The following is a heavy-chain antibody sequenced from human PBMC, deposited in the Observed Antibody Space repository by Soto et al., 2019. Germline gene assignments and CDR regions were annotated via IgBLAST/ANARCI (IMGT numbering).Heavy chain of an antibody. D-gene: IGHD3-22*01. J-gene: IGHJ4*02. CDR1: GGTFSSYA. CDR3: ARGTHYYESSGYYSETRGYFDY. CDR2: IIPIFGTA. Sequence: QVQLVQSGAEVKKPGSSVKVSCKASGGTFSSYAISWVRQAPGQGLEWMGGIIPIFGTANYAQKFQGRVTITADESTSTADMELSSLRSEDTAVYDCARGTHYYESSGYYSETRGYFDYWGQGTLVTVSS. V-gene: IGHV1-69*01.